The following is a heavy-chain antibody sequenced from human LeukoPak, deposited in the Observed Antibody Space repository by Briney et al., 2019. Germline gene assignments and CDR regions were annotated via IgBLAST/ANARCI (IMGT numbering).Heavy chain of an antibody. CDR1: GFIVSTNY. D-gene: IGHD3-3*01. CDR2: IFSGGST. J-gene: IGHJ6*03. V-gene: IGHV3-53*01. CDR3: AREATYYDFWSGFHHYYYYMDV. Sequence: GGSLRLSCAASGFIVSTNYMSWVRQAPGKGLEWVSVIFSGGSTYYADSVKGRFTISRDKSNNTLYLQMNSLRAEDTAVYYCAREATYYDFWSGFHHYYYYMDVWGKGTTVTVSS.